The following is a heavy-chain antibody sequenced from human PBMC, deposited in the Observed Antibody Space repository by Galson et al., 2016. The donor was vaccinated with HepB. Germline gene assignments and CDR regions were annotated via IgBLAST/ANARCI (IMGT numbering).Heavy chain of an antibody. Sequence: SLRLSCAASGFTFSTYTLSWVRQAPGKGLEWVSGNSDRSTRTNYADSVKGRFTISRDNFKNTVSLHMSDLRSEDTAIYYCAKNTGWYVDYFDYWGQGILVTVSS. D-gene: IGHD6-19*01. V-gene: IGHV3-23*01. CDR2: NSDRSTRT. CDR1: GFTFSTYT. J-gene: IGHJ4*02. CDR3: AKNTGWYVDYFDY.